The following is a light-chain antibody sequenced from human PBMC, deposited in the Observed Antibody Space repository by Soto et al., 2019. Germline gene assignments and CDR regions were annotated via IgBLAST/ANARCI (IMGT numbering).Light chain of an antibody. J-gene: IGLJ3*02. CDR3: SSYAGDNSWV. CDR1: TSDVGGYKY. CDR2: EVS. V-gene: IGLV2-8*01. Sequence: QSALTQPPSASGSPGQSVTISGTGTTSDVGGYKYVSWYQQLPGKAPKVMIYEVSKRPSGVPDRFSGSKSGNTASLTVSGLQAEDEADYYCSSYAGDNSWVFGGGTKLTVL.